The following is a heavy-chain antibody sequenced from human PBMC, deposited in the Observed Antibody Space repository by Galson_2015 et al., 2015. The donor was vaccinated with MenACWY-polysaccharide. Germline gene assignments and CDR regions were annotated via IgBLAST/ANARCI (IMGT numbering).Heavy chain of an antibody. J-gene: IGHJ6*03. Sequence: LSLTCNVSGASFNSDYWWTWVRQPPGKALEWIGDIHESGTTTYKSSLRSRASISVNPSINQYSLRLTSVTAADTAVYYCARVQRGAVSGAVSYFYFYMDVWGTGTTVIAS. CDR2: IHESGTT. CDR3: ARVQRGAVSGAVSYFYFYMDV. V-gene: IGHV4-4*02. D-gene: IGHD6-19*01. CDR1: GASFNSDYW.